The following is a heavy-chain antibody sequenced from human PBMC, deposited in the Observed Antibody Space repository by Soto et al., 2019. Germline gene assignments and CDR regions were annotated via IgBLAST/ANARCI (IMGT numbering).Heavy chain of an antibody. J-gene: IGHJ6*02. CDR2: IIPIFGTA. CDR3: AKGEAYYDLFYGMGV. V-gene: IGHV1-69*13. D-gene: IGHD3-9*01. CDR1: VCTFSSYA. Sequence: SVKVSCKASVCTFSSYAISWVRQAPGQGLEWMGGIIPIFGTANYAQKFQGRVTITADESTSTAYMELSSLRSEDTAVYYCAKGEAYYDLFYGMGVWGQGTTVTVSS.